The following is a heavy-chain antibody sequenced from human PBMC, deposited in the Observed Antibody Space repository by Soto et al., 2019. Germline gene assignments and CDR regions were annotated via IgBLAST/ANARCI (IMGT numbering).Heavy chain of an antibody. CDR2: IYISGNT. CDR1: GDSVSSYY. D-gene: IGHD1-26*01. Sequence: QVQLQESGPGLVKPSETLSVSCTVSGDSVSSYYWSWIRQLPGRGLEWIGYIYISGNTNYNPSLKSRVTISRDTSKNQCSLNVKSVTAADTAVYYCARWVLRYYYYGMDVWGQGTTVTVSS. J-gene: IGHJ6*02. V-gene: IGHV4-59*02. CDR3: ARWVLRYYYYGMDV.